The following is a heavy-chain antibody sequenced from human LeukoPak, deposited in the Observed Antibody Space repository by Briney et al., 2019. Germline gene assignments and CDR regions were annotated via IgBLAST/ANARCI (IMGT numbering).Heavy chain of an antibody. CDR1: GFTFNTYT. Sequence: PGGSLRLSCVASGFTFNTYTMNWVRQAPRKGLEWVSSISSSSSYIYYADSVKGRFTISRDNAKNSLYLQMNSLRAEDTAVYYCARVLSVDTAAPEYWGQGTLVTVSS. D-gene: IGHD5-18*01. V-gene: IGHV3-21*01. CDR2: ISSSSSYI. CDR3: ARVLSVDTAAPEY. J-gene: IGHJ4*02.